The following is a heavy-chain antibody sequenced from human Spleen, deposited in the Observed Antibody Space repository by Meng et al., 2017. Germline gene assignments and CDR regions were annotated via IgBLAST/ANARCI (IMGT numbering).Heavy chain of an antibody. J-gene: IGHJ5*02. D-gene: IGHD5-18*01. Sequence: QVQPPESGPGLVKPSTTPSLPSTVAGGSISSGGYYWSWIRQHPGKGLEWIGYFYYSGSTYYNPSLKSLVTISLDTSKNQFSLKLSSVTAADTAVYYCARDLSGYGWFDPWGQGTLVTVSS. V-gene: IGHV4-31*01. CDR1: GGSISSGGYY. CDR3: ARDLSGYGWFDP. CDR2: FYYSGST.